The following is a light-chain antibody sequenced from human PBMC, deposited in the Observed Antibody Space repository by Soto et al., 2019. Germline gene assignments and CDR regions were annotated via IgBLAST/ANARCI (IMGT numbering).Light chain of an antibody. V-gene: IGLV2-14*01. Sequence: HSALTQPASVSGSPGQSITISCTGTSSDVGGYNYVSWYQQHPGKAPKLMIYDVSNRPSGVSNRFSGSKSGNTASLTISGLQAEDEADYYCSSYTSSSTRVFGGGIKLTVL. CDR3: SSYTSSSTRV. CDR1: SSDVGGYNY. J-gene: IGLJ2*01. CDR2: DVS.